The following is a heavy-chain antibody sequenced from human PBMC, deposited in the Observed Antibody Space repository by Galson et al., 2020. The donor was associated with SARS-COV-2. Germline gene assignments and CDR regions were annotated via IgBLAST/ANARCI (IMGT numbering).Heavy chain of an antibody. V-gene: IGHV3-33*05. J-gene: IGHJ2*01. CDR1: TFTFSSYG. D-gene: IGHD3-3*01. Sequence: TGGSLRLSCVASTFTFSSYGMHWVRQAPGKGLEWVTHLSDGGDQNYADSAKGRFTISRDDSKNTLYLQMNSLRGEDTAMYYCARGPRGFWSNWYFDLWGRGTVVTVSS. CDR3: ARGPRGFWSNWYFDL. CDR2: LSDGGDQ.